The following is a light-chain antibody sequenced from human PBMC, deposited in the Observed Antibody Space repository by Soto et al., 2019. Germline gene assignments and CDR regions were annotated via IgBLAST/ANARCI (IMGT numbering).Light chain of an antibody. CDR1: SSNIGSNT. Sequence: QSVLTQPPSASGTPGRRVTISCSGSSSNIGSNTVNWYQQLPGTAPKLLIYSNNQRPSGVPDRFSGSKSGTSASLAISGLQSEDEADYYCAAWDDSLNLVFGTGTKVTVL. CDR2: SNN. V-gene: IGLV1-44*01. J-gene: IGLJ1*01. CDR3: AAWDDSLNLV.